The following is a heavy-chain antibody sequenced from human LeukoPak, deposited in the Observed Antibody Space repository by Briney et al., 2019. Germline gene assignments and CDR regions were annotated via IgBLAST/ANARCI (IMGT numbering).Heavy chain of an antibody. CDR2: ISSSGSTI. D-gene: IGHD6-13*01. CDR3: AKSGTRSSWSPRVKTYLDY. CDR1: GFTFSSYE. J-gene: IGHJ4*02. Sequence: GGSLRLSCAASGFTFSSYEMNWVRQAPGKGLEWVSYISSSGSTIYYADSVKGRFTISRDNAKNSLYLQMNSLRAEDTAVYYCAKSGTRSSWSPRVKTYLDYWGQGTLVTVSS. V-gene: IGHV3-48*03.